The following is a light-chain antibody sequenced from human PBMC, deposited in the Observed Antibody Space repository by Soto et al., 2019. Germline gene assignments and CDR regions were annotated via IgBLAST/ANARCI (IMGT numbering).Light chain of an antibody. CDR1: QSVSSN. CDR2: GAS. CDR3: QQYNNWPPDRT. J-gene: IGKJ1*01. Sequence: EIVMTQSPATLSVSPGERAPLSCRASQSVSSNLAWYQQKPDQAPRLLIYGASTRATGIPARFSGSGSGTEFTLTISSLQSEDFAIYFCQQYNNWPPDRTFGQGTQVEIK. V-gene: IGKV3-15*01.